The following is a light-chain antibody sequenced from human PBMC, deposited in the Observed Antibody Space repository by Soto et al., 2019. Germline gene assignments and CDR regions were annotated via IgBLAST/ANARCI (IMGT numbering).Light chain of an antibody. V-gene: IGLV2-14*01. Sequence: QSALTQPASVSGSPGESLTLSCIGSSSDVGGYDYVSWYQQHPGKAPQLIIYEVSTRPSGISNRFSGSKSGNTASLTISGLKAEDEAAYYCSSYTNTNLVIFGGGTKLTVL. CDR1: SSDVGGYDY. CDR3: SSYTNTNLVI. J-gene: IGLJ2*01. CDR2: EVS.